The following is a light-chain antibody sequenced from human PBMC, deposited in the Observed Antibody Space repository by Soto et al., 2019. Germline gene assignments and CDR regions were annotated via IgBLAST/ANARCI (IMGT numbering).Light chain of an antibody. CDR1: QSVSSY. V-gene: IGKV3-11*01. J-gene: IGKJ3*01. Sequence: EIVLTQSPATLSLSPGERATLSCMASQSVSSYLAWYQQKPGQAPRLLIYDASNRATGIPARFSGSGSGTDFTLTISSLEPEDFAVYYCQQRSNWPWSTFGPGTKVDIK. CDR2: DAS. CDR3: QQRSNWPWST.